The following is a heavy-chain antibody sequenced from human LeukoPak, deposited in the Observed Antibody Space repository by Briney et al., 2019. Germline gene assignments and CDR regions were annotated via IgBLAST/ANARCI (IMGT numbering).Heavy chain of an antibody. Sequence: SETLSLTCAVSGGSISSGGYSWSWIRQPPGKGLEWIGYIYHSGSTYYNPSLKSRVTISVDRSKNQFSLKLTSVTAADTAVYYCARGGRLAGGRDGYNPFDYWGQGTLVTVSS. CDR1: GGSISSGGYS. D-gene: IGHD5-24*01. CDR3: ARGGRLAGGRDGYNPFDY. CDR2: IYHSGST. J-gene: IGHJ4*02. V-gene: IGHV4-30-2*01.